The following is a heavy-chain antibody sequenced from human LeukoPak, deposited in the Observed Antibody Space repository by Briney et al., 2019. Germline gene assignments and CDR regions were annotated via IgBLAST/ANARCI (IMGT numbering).Heavy chain of an antibody. CDR2: ISSSSSYI. J-gene: IGHJ4*02. V-gene: IGHV3-21*01. CDR3: ARDLYYDSSGYVPFDY. Sequence: PGGSLRLSCAASGFTFSSYSMNWVRQAPGKGLEWVSSISSSSSYIYYADSVKGRFTISRDNAKNSLYLQMNSLRAEDTAVYYCARDLYYDSSGYVPFDYWGQGTLVTVSS. D-gene: IGHD3-22*01. CDR1: GFTFSSYS.